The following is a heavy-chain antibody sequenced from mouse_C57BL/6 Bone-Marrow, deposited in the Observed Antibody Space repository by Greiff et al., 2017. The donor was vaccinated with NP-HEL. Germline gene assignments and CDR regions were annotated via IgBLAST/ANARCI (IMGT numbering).Heavy chain of an antibody. J-gene: IGHJ2*01. CDR3: ARWGGGDYY. V-gene: IGHV1-52*01. CDR2: IDPSDSET. Sequence: QVQLQQPGAELVRPGSSVKLSCKASGYTFTSYWMHWVKQRPIQGLEWIGNIDPSDSETHYNQKFKDKATLTVDKTSSTAYMQLSSLTSEDSAVYYCARWGGGDYYWGQGTTLTVSS. CDR1: GYTFTSYW.